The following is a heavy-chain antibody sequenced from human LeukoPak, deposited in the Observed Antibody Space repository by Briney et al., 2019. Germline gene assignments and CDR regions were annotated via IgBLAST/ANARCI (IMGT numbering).Heavy chain of an antibody. V-gene: IGHV3-23*01. D-gene: IGHD3-22*01. CDR1: GFTFSSHA. Sequence: PGGSLRLSCGASGFTFSSHAMSWVRQTPERGLEWVSAITGGGDSAYYPDSVKGRITISRDNSKNTLYLQMNNLGAEDTALYYWVSGDTGSGYYYWGQGTLVTVPS. CDR2: ITGGGDSA. CDR3: VSGDTGSGYYY. J-gene: IGHJ4*02.